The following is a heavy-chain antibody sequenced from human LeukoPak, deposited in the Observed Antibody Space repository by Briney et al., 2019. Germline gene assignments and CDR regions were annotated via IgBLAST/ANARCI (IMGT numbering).Heavy chain of an antibody. V-gene: IGHV4-59*08. Sequence: PSETLSLPCTVPGGSISSYYWSWIRQPPGKGLEWIGHIYYIGRTNYNPSLKSRVTIPLHTSKNHFSQNLTTVNAAVTTTYYCARLSFPWFDPWGQGTLVTVSS. CDR1: GGSISSYY. CDR3: ARLSFPWFDP. J-gene: IGHJ5*02. D-gene: IGHD2/OR15-2a*01. CDR2: IYYIGRT.